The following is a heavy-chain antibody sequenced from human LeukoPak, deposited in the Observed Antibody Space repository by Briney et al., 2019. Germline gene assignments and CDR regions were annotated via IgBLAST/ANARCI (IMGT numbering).Heavy chain of an antibody. CDR2: IYSSGST. V-gene: IGHV3-23*05. Sequence: PGGSLRLSCAASGFTFSSYAMSWVRQAPGKGLEWVSVIYSSGSTYYADSVKGRFTISRDNSKNTLYLQMNSLRAEDTAVYYCASGLRWSSIDYWGQGTLVTVSS. J-gene: IGHJ4*02. CDR1: GFTFSSYA. D-gene: IGHD3-3*01. CDR3: ASGLRWSSIDY.